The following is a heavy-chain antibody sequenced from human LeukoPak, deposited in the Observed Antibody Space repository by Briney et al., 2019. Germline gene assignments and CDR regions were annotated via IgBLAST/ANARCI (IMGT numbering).Heavy chain of an antibody. J-gene: IGHJ4*02. CDR3: ARAVRSDSYEN. D-gene: IGHD5-18*01. Sequence: SETLSLTCIVSGGSISSGSYYWRWIRQPAGKGLEWIGRMYTSGSTNYNPSLKSRVTISVDTSKNQFSLKLSSVTAADTAVYYCARAVRSDSYENWGQGTLVTVSS. CDR1: GGSISSGSYY. V-gene: IGHV4-61*02. CDR2: MYTSGST.